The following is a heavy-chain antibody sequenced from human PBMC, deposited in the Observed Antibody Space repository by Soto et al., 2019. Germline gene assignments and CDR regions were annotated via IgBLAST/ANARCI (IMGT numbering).Heavy chain of an antibody. Sequence: QVQLQESGPGLVKPSQTLSLTCTVSGGSISSGGYYWSWIRQHPGKGLEWIGYIYYSGSTYYNPSLKSRVTISVDTSTNQFSLKLSSVTAADTEVYYCARHRILYSYVMDVWGQGTTVTVSS. CDR1: GGSISSGGYY. V-gene: IGHV4-31*03. J-gene: IGHJ6*02. CDR3: ARHRILYSYVMDV. CDR2: IYYSGST.